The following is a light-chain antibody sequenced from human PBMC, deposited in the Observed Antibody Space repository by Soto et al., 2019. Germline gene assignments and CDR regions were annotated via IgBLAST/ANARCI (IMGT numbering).Light chain of an antibody. J-gene: IGLJ1*01. V-gene: IGLV2-23*01. CDR1: SSDVGSYNL. CDR3: CSYAGSRYYV. CDR2: EGS. Sequence: QSVLTQPASVSGSPGQSITISCTGTSSDVGSYNLVSWYQQHPGKAPKLMIYEGSKRPSGVSNRFSGSKSCNTASLTISGLQAEDEADYYCCSYAGSRYYVFGTGTKVTVL.